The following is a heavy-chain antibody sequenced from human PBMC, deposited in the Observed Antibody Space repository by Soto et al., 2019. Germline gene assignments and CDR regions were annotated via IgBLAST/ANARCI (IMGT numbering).Heavy chain of an antibody. V-gene: IGHV3-30*03. CDR1: GFIFSNYA. Sequence: QVQLVESGGGVVQPGRSLRLSCAASGFIFSNYAMHWVRQAPGKGLEWVAVISYDGTNKYYTDSVKGRFTISREYAKDTLYLQMNSLRAEDTAAYYCASGPYDNVWGTYRDHDVFDIWGQGTMVTVSS. J-gene: IGHJ3*02. CDR3: ASGPYDNVWGTYRDHDVFDI. CDR2: ISYDGTNK. D-gene: IGHD3-16*02.